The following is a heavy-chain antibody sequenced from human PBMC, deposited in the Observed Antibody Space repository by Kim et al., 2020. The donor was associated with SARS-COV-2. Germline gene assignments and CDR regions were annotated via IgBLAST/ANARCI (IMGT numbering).Heavy chain of an antibody. V-gene: IGHV3-21*01. CDR1: GFTFSSYS. D-gene: IGHD6-6*01. Sequence: GGSLRLSCAASGFTFSSYSMNWVRQAPGKGLEWVSSISSSSSYIYYANSVKGRFTISRDNAKNSLYLQMNSLRAEDTAVYYCASGLSSSNQGADYWGQGTLVTVSS. CDR3: ASGLSSSNQGADY. CDR2: ISSSSSYI. J-gene: IGHJ4*02.